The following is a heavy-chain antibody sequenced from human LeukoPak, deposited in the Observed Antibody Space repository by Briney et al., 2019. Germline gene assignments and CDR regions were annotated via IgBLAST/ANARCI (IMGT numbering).Heavy chain of an antibody. J-gene: IGHJ4*02. CDR1: GFTFRNHG. V-gene: IGHV3-33*06. D-gene: IGHD6-19*01. CDR2: IWYDGSNQ. CDR3: AKGGEQWLVRAAFDY. Sequence: GMSLRLSCAASGFTFRNHGMHWVRQAPGKGLEWVAVIWYDGSNQYYADSVKGRFTISRDNSKNTLYLQMNSLRAEDTAVYYCAKGGEQWLVRAAFDYWGQGTLVTVSS.